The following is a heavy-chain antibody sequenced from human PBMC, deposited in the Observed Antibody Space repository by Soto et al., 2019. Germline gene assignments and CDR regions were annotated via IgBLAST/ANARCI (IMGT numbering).Heavy chain of an antibody. CDR1: GGSISSYY. Sequence: SETLSLTCTVSGGSISSYYWSWIRQPPGKGLEWIGYIYYSGSTNYNPSLKSRVTISVDTSKNQFSLKLSSVTAADTAVYYCARQGSWYGSGSYFDYWGQGTLVTVSS. CDR2: IYYSGST. V-gene: IGHV4-59*08. CDR3: ARQGSWYGSGSYFDY. D-gene: IGHD3-10*01. J-gene: IGHJ4*02.